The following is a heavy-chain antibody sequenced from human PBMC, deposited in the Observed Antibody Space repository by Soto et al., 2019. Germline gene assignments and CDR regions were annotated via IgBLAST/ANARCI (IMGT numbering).Heavy chain of an antibody. Sequence: QVQLVESGGGVVQPGRSLRLSCAASGFTFSSYGMHWVRQAPGKGLEWVAVIWYDGSNKYYADSVKGRFTISRDNSKNTLYPQMNGLRAEDTAVYYCARVLSGWFDPWGQGTLVTVSS. D-gene: IGHD7-27*01. CDR3: ARVLSGWFDP. V-gene: IGHV3-33*01. CDR2: IWYDGSNK. J-gene: IGHJ5*02. CDR1: GFTFSSYG.